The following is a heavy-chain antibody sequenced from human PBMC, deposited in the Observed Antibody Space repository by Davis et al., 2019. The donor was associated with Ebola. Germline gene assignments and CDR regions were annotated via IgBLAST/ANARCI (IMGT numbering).Heavy chain of an antibody. Sequence: SETLSLTCTVSAGSISSYYWTWIRQPPGKGLEWIGYIYYSGSTNYNPSLKSRVTISVDRSKNQFSLKLSSVTAADTAVYYCARAGWGYFDLWGRGTLVTVSS. J-gene: IGHJ2*01. CDR3: ARAGWGYFDL. V-gene: IGHV4-59*12. CDR2: IYYSGST. D-gene: IGHD5-24*01. CDR1: AGSISSYY.